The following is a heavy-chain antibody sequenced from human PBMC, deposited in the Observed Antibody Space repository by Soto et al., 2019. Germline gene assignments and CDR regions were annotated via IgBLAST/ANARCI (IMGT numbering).Heavy chain of an antibody. Sequence: EVQLLESGGGLVQPGGSLRLSCAGSGFTFINYAMTWVRQAPGKGLEWVSSISNRGSDTYYVDSVKGRVTISRDNSKNTLYLQMNSLRAEDTAVYYCAKDTYSSSWYFWGQGTLVTVSS. CDR2: ISNRGSDT. CDR1: GFTFINYA. CDR3: AKDTYSSSWYF. J-gene: IGHJ4*02. D-gene: IGHD6-13*01. V-gene: IGHV3-23*01.